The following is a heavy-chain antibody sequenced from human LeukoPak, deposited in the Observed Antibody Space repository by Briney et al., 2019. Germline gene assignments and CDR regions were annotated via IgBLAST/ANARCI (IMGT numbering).Heavy chain of an antibody. J-gene: IGHJ4*02. CDR2: SSSSGSTL. CDR1: GFTLSDYY. D-gene: IGHD3/OR15-3a*01. V-gene: IGHV3-11*01. Sequence: PGGSLRLSCAATGFTLSDYYMSWFRLAPGKWLEWVSYSSSSGSTLYYADSVKGRFAISRDNAKNSLYLQMNSLRAEDTAVYYCARRRDFIDYWGQGTLVTVSS. CDR3: ARRRDFIDY.